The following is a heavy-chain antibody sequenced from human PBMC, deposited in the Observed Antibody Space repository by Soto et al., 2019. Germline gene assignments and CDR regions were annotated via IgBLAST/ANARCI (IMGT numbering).Heavy chain of an antibody. CDR1: GNTFTGYY. V-gene: IGHV1-2*04. Sequence: ASVKVSCKDSGNTFTGYYMHWVRQAPGQGHEWMGWINPNSGGTNYAQKFQGWVTMTRDTSISTAYMELRRLRSDDTAVYYCARAGMVAATGWFDPWGQGTLVTVSS. CDR2: INPNSGGT. J-gene: IGHJ5*02. CDR3: ARAGMVAATGWFDP. D-gene: IGHD2-15*01.